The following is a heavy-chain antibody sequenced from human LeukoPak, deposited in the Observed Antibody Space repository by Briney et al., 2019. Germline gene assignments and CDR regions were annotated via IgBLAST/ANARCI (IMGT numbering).Heavy chain of an antibody. Sequence: PGGSLILSCAASGFIFSNYAMSWVRQVPGRGLEWVSTISSRGDSTYVADSVKDRFTISRDNSKNSLYLQMNTVRAEDTAVYYCVKGPRPDITVAHTVENWGQGTLVTVSS. J-gene: IGHJ4*02. CDR3: VKGPRPDITVAHTVEN. CDR1: GFIFSNYA. V-gene: IGHV3-23*01. CDR2: ISSRGDST. D-gene: IGHD6-19*01.